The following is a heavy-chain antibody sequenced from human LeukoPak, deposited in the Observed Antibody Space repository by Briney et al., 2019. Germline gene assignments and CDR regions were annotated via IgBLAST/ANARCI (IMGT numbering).Heavy chain of an antibody. CDR1: GYTFTTYD. CDR3: ARGLGDYYDTSGYYYAVPAH. CDR2: MNPNSGDT. Sequence: ASVKVSCKASGYTFTTYDITWVRQATGQEWMGWMNPNSGDTAYAQKFQGRVAMTRDTSISTAYMELSSLRSEVTAVYYCARGLGDYYDTSGYYYAVPAHWGQGTLVTVSS. J-gene: IGHJ4*02. D-gene: IGHD3-22*01. V-gene: IGHV1-8*01.